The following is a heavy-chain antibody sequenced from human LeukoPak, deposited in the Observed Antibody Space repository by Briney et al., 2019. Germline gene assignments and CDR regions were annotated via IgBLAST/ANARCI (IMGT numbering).Heavy chain of an antibody. CDR2: IKQDGSEK. J-gene: IGHJ4*02. D-gene: IGHD3-9*01. Sequence: IKQDGSEKYYVGSVKGRFTISRDNAKNSLYLQMNSLRAEDTAVYYCARTYYDILTGGLDYWGQGTLVTVSS. V-gene: IGHV3-7*04. CDR3: ARTYYDILTGGLDY.